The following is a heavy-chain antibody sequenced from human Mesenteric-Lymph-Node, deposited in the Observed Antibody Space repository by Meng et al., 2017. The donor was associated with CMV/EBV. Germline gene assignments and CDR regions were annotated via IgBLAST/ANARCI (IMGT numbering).Heavy chain of an antibody. CDR3: ARVIAAGVYPPPTYYFDY. CDR2: INPSGGST. J-gene: IGHJ4*02. D-gene: IGHD6-13*01. CDR1: GYTFTSYY. Sequence: ASVKVSCKASGYTFTSYYMHWVRQAPGQGLEWMGIINPSGGSTSYAQKFQGRVTMTRDTSTSTVYMELSSLRSEDTAVYYCARVIAAGVYPPPTYYFDYWGQGTLVTVSS. V-gene: IGHV1-46*01.